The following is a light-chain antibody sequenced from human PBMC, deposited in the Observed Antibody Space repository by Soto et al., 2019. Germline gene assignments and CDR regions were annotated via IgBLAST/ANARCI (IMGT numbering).Light chain of an antibody. J-gene: IGLJ1*01. Sequence: QLVLTQSPSASASLGASVKLTCTLSSGHSSYAIAWHQQPPEKGPRYLMKLNSDGSHSKGDGIPDRFSGSSSGAERYLTISSLQSEDEADYYCQTWGTGIHVFGTGTKLTVL. CDR2: LNSDGSH. V-gene: IGLV4-69*01. CDR3: QTWGTGIHV. CDR1: SGHSSYA.